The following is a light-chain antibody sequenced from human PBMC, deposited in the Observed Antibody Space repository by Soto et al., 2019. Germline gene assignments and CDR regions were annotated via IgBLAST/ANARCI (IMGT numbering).Light chain of an antibody. CDR3: QQYINWPLMYT. V-gene: IGKV3-15*01. J-gene: IGKJ2*01. CDR1: QSVSSN. Sequence: EIVMTQSPATLSVSPGERATLSCRASQSVSSNLAWYQQKPGQAPRLLIYGASTRATGIPARFSGSGSGTEFTLTISSLQSEDFAVYYCQQYINWPLMYTFGQGTKVDIK. CDR2: GAS.